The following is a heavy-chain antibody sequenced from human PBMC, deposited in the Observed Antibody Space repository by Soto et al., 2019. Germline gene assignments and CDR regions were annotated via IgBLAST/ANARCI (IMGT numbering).Heavy chain of an antibody. J-gene: IGHJ4*02. V-gene: IGHV1-46*01. CDR3: ARDLGNSGSYYGYFDY. D-gene: IGHD1-26*01. CDR2: INPSGGST. CDR1: GYTFTSYY. Sequence: QVQLVQSGAEVKKPGASVKVSCKASGYTFTSYYMHWVRQAPGQGLEWMGIINPSGGSTSYAQKFQGRVTMTRDTSTSTVYMELSSLRSEDTAVYYCARDLGNSGSYYGYFDYWGQGTLVTVSS.